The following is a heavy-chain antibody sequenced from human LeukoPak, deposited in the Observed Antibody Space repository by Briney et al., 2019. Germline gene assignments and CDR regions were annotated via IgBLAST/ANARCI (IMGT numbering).Heavy chain of an antibody. D-gene: IGHD6-19*01. Sequence: ASVKVSYTPSGYTFTSYGISGVRQAPGHRLEWMGWISAYNGNTNYAPKLHGRGTITTDTTTSTAYMELRSLRSDDTAVYYCARGAAVALPMFDPWGQGTLVTVSS. CDR1: GYTFTSYG. CDR2: ISAYNGNT. J-gene: IGHJ5*02. V-gene: IGHV1-18*01. CDR3: ARGAAVALPMFDP.